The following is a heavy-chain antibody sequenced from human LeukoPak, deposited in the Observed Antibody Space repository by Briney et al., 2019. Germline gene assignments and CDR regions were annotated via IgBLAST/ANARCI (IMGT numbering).Heavy chain of an antibody. CDR1: GGSISSYY. Sequence: PSETLSLTCTVSGGSISSYYWSWIRQPPGKGLEWIGYIYYSGSTNYNPSLKSRVTISVDTSKNQFSLKLSSVTAADTAVYYCARHYDSSGYYPRWFDYWGQGTLVTVSS. CDR2: IYYSGST. V-gene: IGHV4-59*08. CDR3: ARHYDSSGYYPRWFDY. D-gene: IGHD3-22*01. J-gene: IGHJ4*02.